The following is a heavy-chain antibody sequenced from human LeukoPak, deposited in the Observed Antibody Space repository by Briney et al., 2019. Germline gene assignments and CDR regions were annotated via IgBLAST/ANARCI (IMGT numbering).Heavy chain of an antibody. Sequence: GGSLRLSCAASGFTFSSCAMHWVRQAPGEGLEWVAIISYDGNNKYYADSVKGRFIISRDNSKNTLYLQMNSLRAEDTALYYWARDPKGGFSYGWGVFEIWGQGTMVPVSS. J-gene: IGHJ3*02. V-gene: IGHV3-30-3*01. CDR2: ISYDGNNK. CDR1: GFTFSSCA. D-gene: IGHD5-18*01. CDR3: ARDPKGGFSYGWGVFEI.